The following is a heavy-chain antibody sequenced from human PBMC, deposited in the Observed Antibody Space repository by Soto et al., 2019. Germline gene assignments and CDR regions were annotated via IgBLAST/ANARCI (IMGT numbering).Heavy chain of an antibody. Sequence: GSLRLSCAASGFRFSGYTMNCVRPAPGKGLEWISGINGGGGATYYADSVKGRFTISRDDSKNILYLQMNSPRAEDTAIYYCAKDRHPDGIWTFDYWGRGTLVTVSS. V-gene: IGHV3-23*01. CDR3: AKDRHPDGIWTFDY. J-gene: IGHJ4*02. D-gene: IGHD3-9*01. CDR1: GFRFSGYT. CDR2: INGGGGAT.